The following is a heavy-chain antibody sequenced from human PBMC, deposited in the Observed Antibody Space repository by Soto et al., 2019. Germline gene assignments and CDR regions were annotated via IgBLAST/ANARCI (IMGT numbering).Heavy chain of an antibody. D-gene: IGHD2-15*01. Sequence: GGSLRLSCAASGFTFSGYGMHWVRQAPGKGLEWVAVIWYDGSNKYYADSVEGRFTISRDNSKNTLYLQMNSLRAEDTAVYYCARGPDIVVVVAAEGYFDYWGQGTLVTVSS. V-gene: IGHV3-33*01. J-gene: IGHJ4*02. CDR3: ARGPDIVVVVAAEGYFDY. CDR1: GFTFSGYG. CDR2: IWYDGSNK.